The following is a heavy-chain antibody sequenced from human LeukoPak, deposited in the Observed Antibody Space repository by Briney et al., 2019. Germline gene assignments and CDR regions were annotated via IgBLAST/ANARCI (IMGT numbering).Heavy chain of an antibody. CDR3: ARGRPHGNDY. J-gene: IGHJ4*02. V-gene: IGHV3-48*01. D-gene: IGHD4-23*01. CDR1: GLTFSSHW. CDR2: ISGTSSLI. Sequence: GGSLRLSCAASGLTFSSHWMNWVRQAPGKGLEWVSYISGTSSLIYYADSVKGRFTISRDNAKNSLYLQMNSLRVEDTAVYYCARGRPHGNDYWGQGTLVTVSS.